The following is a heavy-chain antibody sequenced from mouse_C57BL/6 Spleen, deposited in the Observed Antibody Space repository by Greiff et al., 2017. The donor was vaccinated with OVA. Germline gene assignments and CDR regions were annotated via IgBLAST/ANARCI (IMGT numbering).Heavy chain of an antibody. CDR2: IYPSDSET. D-gene: IGHD2-4*01. Sequence: QVQLQQPGAELVRPGSSVKLSCKASGYTFTGYWMDWVKQRPGQGLEWIGNIYPSDSETHYNQKFKDKATLTVDKSSSTAYMQLSSLTSEDSAVYYCARRGDDYGTPYWGQGTSVTVSS. CDR1: GYTFTGYW. V-gene: IGHV1-61*01. J-gene: IGHJ4*01. CDR3: ARRGDDYGTPY.